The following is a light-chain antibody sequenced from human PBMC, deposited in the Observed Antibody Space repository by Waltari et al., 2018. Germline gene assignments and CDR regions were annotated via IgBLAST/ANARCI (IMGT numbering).Light chain of an antibody. J-gene: IGKJ1*01. Sequence: DIVMTQSADSLAVSLGERATINCKSSQSVLYSSNNKNYLAWYQQKPGQPPKLLIYWASTRESGVPARFSGSGSGTDFTLTIRRLQAEDVAVYYCQQYYSTPPTFGQGPKVEIK. CDR3: QQYYSTPPT. CDR1: QSVLYSSNNKNY. V-gene: IGKV4-1*01. CDR2: WAS.